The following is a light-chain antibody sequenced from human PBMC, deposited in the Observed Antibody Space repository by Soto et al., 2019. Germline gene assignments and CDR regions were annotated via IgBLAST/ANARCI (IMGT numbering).Light chain of an antibody. Sequence: EIVLTQSPGTLSLSPGERATLSCRASQSVSSSYLAWYQHKPGQAPRLLIYGASSRATGIPDRFSGSGSGTDFTLTISRLEPDDFAVYYCQQYGSSPHTFGQGTKLESK. CDR2: GAS. V-gene: IGKV3-20*01. CDR3: QQYGSSPHT. J-gene: IGKJ2*01. CDR1: QSVSSSY.